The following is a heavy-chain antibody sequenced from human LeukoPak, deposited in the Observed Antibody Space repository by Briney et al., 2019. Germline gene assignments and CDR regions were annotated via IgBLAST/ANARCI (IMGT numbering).Heavy chain of an antibody. CDR1: GGSLSGYY. Sequence: SETLSLTCAVYGGSLSGYYWSWIRQPPGKGLEWIGEINHSGSTNYNPSLKSRVTISVDTSKNQFSLKLSSVTAADTAVYYCARVSDTHYFDYWGQGTLVTVSS. CDR3: ARVSDTHYFDY. CDR2: INHSGST. J-gene: IGHJ4*02. V-gene: IGHV4-34*01.